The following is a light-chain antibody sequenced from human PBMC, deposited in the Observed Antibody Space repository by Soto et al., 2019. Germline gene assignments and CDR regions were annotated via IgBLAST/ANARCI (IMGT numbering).Light chain of an antibody. J-gene: IGKJ2*01. V-gene: IGKV2-30*01. Sequence: DVVVTQSPLSLPVTLGQPASISCRSSQSLVYSDGNIYLSWFQQRPGQSPRRLIYKVSNRDSGVPDRCSASGSGTDFTLKISRVEAEDVGVYYCMQGTHPYIFGQGTKLEIK. CDR3: MQGTHPYI. CDR2: KVS. CDR1: QSLVYSDGNIY.